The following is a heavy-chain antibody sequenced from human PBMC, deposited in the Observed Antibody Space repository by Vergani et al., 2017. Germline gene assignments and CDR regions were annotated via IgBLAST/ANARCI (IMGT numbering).Heavy chain of an antibody. CDR2: VSGSSATP. D-gene: IGHD5-12*01. CDR3: TKGSRGYTGYVCDY. V-gene: IGHV3-23*04. Sequence: EVQVVETGGGLVQPGGSLRLSCAASGFTFSSNYMSWVRQAPGKGLEWVSSVSGSSATPYYADSVKGRFIISRDNSKNTLHLQMNSLRADDTAVYYCTKGSRGYTGYVCDYWGQGTLVTVSS. J-gene: IGHJ4*02. CDR1: GFTFSSNY.